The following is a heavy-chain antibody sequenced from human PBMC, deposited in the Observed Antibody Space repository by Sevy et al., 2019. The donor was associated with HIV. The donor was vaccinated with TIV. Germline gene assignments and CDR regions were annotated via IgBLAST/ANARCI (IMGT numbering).Heavy chain of an antibody. CDR2: TRNKANSYTS. CDR1: GFTFSDHY. J-gene: IGHJ3*02. Sequence: GGSLRLSCAASGFTFSDHYMDWVRQAPGKGLEWVGRTRNKANSYTSEYAASVKGRFTISRDDSKNSLYLQMNSLKTEDTAVYYCAVSLWFGELSYNDAFDIRGQGTMVTVSS. D-gene: IGHD3-10*01. V-gene: IGHV3-72*01. CDR3: AVSLWFGELSYNDAFDI.